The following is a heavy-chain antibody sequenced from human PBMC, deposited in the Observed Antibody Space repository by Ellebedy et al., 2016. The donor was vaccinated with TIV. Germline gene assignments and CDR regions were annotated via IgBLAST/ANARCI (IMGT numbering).Heavy chain of an antibody. Sequence: SETLSLTCSVSGGSIGRGGHYWTWIRQHPGKGLEWIGYIYYTGSAYYNSSLKSRVTISVDTSQNQFSLKLNSVTAADTAVYYCARVLDNTASGLSFDYWGQGILVTVSS. V-gene: IGHV4-31*03. J-gene: IGHJ4*02. CDR2: IYYTGSA. CDR3: ARVLDNTASGLSFDY. D-gene: IGHD3-10*01. CDR1: GGSIGRGGHY.